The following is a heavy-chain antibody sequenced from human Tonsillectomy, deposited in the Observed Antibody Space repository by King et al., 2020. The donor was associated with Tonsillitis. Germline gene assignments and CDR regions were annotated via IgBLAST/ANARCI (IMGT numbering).Heavy chain of an antibody. CDR3: ARDRDDYIFDY. J-gene: IGHJ4*02. CDR2: ISYDGSYK. D-gene: IGHD4/OR15-4a*01. V-gene: IGHV3-33*05. Sequence: VQLVESGGGVVQPERSLRLSCAASGFTFSSYDIHWVRQAPGKALEWVAVISYDGSYKYYADSVQGRFTISRDNSKNTLYLQMNSPRAEDTAVYYCARDRDDYIFDYWGQGTLVTVSS. CDR1: GFTFSSYD.